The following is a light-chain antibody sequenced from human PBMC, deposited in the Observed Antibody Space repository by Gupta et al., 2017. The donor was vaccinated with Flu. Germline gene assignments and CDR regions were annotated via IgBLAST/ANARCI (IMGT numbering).Light chain of an antibody. CDR3: CSYAGRNILI. CDR2: EGD. J-gene: IGLJ2*01. CDR1: SSDGGAYNY. Sequence: VTISCTGTSSDGGAYNYGSWYQQYPGKAPKVLIYEGDKRPPGVPERCSGSKSGNTASLTVSGLQEEDEAEYYCCSYAGRNILIFGGGTKVTVL. V-gene: IGLV2-8*01.